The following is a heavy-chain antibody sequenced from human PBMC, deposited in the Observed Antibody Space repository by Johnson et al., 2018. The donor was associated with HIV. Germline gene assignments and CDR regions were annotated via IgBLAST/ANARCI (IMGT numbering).Heavy chain of an antibody. CDR1: GFTFSSYW. J-gene: IGHJ3*02. CDR2: IKQDGSEK. Sequence: VQLVESGGGLVQPGGSLRLSCAASGFTFSSYWMSWVRQAPGKGLEWVANIKQDGSEKYYVDSVKGRCTISRDNAKNSLYLQMNSLRAEDTAVYYCARDSSSWSEDAFDIWGQGTLVTVSS. CDR3: ARDSSSWSEDAFDI. D-gene: IGHD6-13*01. V-gene: IGHV3-7*04.